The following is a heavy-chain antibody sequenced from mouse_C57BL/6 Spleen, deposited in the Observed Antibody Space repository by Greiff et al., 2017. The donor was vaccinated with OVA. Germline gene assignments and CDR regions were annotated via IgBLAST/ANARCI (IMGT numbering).Heavy chain of an antibody. CDR3: ARRGYGSSSPFDY. CDR2: IDPSDSYT. J-gene: IGHJ2*01. Sequence: VQLQQPGAELVKPGASVKLSCKASGYTFTSYWMQWVKQRPGQGLEWIGEIDPSDSYTNYNQKFKGKATLTVDTSSSTAYMQLSSLTSEDSAVYYCARRGYGSSSPFDYWGQGTTLTVSS. D-gene: IGHD1-1*01. V-gene: IGHV1-50*01. CDR1: GYTFTSYW.